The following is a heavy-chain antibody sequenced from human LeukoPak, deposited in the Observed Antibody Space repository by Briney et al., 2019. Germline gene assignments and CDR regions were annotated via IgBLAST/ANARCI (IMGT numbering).Heavy chain of an antibody. D-gene: IGHD4-11*01. Sequence: PSETLSLTCTVSGGSISSYYWSWIRQPPGKGLEWIGYIYYSGSTNYNPSHKSRVTISVDTSKNQFSLKLSSVTAADTTVYYCARPSMSTVIGPGGMDVWGQGTTVTVSS. J-gene: IGHJ6*02. CDR1: GGSISSYY. CDR2: IYYSGST. CDR3: ARPSMSTVIGPGGMDV. V-gene: IGHV4-59*01.